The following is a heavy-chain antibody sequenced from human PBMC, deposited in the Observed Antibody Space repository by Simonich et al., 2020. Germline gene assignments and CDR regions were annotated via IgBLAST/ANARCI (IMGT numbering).Heavy chain of an antibody. Sequence: VQLVESGGGVVQPGRSLRLSCAASGFTFSSYGMHWVRQAPSKGLELGAVIWYDGSNKYYADSVNGRFTISRDNSKNTLYLQMNSLRAEDTAMYYCAKSRIVGATTDAFDIWGQGTMVTVSS. CDR1: GFTFSSYG. CDR3: AKSRIVGATTDAFDI. J-gene: IGHJ3*02. V-gene: IGHV3-33*06. D-gene: IGHD1-26*01. CDR2: IWYDGSNK.